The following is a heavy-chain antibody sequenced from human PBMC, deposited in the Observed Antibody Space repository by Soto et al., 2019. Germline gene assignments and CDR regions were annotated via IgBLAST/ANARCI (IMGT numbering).Heavy chain of an antibody. CDR3: AKVASGSYDWFDP. V-gene: IGHV3-74*02. CDR1: KFSFSGYW. D-gene: IGHD1-26*01. Sequence: EVQLVESGGGLVQPGGSLRLSCAASKFSFSGYWMHWVRQAPGKGLMWVSRVNPDGSTTTYADSVRGRFTIFRDNAKNTVLLQMNSLRADATAVYYCAKVASGSYDWFDPWGQGTLVTVSS. CDR2: VNPDGSTT. J-gene: IGHJ5*02.